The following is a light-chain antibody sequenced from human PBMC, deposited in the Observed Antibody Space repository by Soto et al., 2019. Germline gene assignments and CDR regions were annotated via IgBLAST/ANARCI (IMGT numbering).Light chain of an antibody. V-gene: IGKV1-39*01. J-gene: IGKJ3*01. CDR1: QSVSTF. CDR3: QESYGSPLT. Sequence: DIQMTQSPSSLSASIGDRVIITCRTSQSVSTFLKWYRHKPGEAPRLLIYTASTLHGGVPSRFSGSGSGKELTLTISSLQPEEFATYYCQESYGSPLTIGPGTRVDVK. CDR2: TAS.